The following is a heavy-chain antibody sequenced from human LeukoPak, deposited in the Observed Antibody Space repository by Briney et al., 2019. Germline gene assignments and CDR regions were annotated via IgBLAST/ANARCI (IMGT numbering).Heavy chain of an antibody. V-gene: IGHV3-74*01. CDR2: INSDGRST. J-gene: IGHJ6*02. CDR3: ARPRNGILSGFHYYYGLDV. Sequence: GGSLRHSCAASGFTFSSYWMHWVRQAPGPGLVWVSRINSDGRSTSYADSVKGRFTISRDNAKNTLYLQMNSLRAEDTAVYYCARPRNGILSGFHYYYGLDVWGQGTTVTVSS. CDR1: GFTFSSYW. D-gene: IGHD3-9*01.